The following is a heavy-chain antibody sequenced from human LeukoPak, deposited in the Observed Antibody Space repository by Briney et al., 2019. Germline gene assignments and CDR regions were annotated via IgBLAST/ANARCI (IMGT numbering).Heavy chain of an antibody. CDR3: ARVEGRFYGSGSYRGFDY. CDR1: GFTFSSYG. V-gene: IGHV3-33*01. Sequence: GGSLRLSCAASGFTFSSYGMHWVRQAPGKGLEWVAVIWYDGSNKYYVDSVKGRFTISRDNSKNMLYLQMNSLRAEDTAVYYCARVEGRFYGSGSYRGFDYRGQGTLVTVSS. CDR2: IWYDGSNK. J-gene: IGHJ4*02. D-gene: IGHD3-10*01.